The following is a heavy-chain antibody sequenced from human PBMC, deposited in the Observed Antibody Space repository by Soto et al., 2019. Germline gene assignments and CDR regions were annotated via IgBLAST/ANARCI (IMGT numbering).Heavy chain of an antibody. CDR3: SGGVGDAF. J-gene: IGHJ4*02. CDR1: ESTVSRDW. D-gene: IGHD1-26*01. CDR2: INQDGSEK. V-gene: IGHV3-7*04. Sequence: EVHLVESGGGLVQTGGSLRLSCAIFESTVSRDWMNWVRQAPGKGLEWVAHINQDGSEKYYVDSVKGRFTISRDNAKKSLYRQMNILRPEDTAMYYCSGGVGDAFWGQGTLVTVSS.